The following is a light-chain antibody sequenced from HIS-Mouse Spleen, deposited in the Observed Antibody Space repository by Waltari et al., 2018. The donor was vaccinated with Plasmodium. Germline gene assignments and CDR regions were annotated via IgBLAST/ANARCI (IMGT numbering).Light chain of an antibody. CDR3: YSIDSSGNHRV. V-gene: IGLV3-10*01. CDR1: ALPKQY. J-gene: IGLJ3*02. Sequence: SYELTQPPSVSVSPGQTARITCPGDALPKQYVYWYQQKSGQAPVLVIYEDSKRPSGIPERFSGSSSGTMATLTISGAQVEDEADYYCYSIDSSGNHRVFGGGTKLTVL. CDR2: EDS.